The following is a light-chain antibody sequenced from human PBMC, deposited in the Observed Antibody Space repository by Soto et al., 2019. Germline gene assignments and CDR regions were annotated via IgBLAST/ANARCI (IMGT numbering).Light chain of an antibody. J-gene: IGKJ1*01. CDR1: QNISNW. CDR3: QHYDGFPWT. Sequence: DIQMTQSPSTLSASIGDRVTITCRASQNISNWLAWYQQKPGKAPKLLIYKASSLEGGVPSRFSASASGTEFTLTISSLQPDDFATYYCQHYDGFPWTFGQGTKVEIK. V-gene: IGKV1-5*03. CDR2: KAS.